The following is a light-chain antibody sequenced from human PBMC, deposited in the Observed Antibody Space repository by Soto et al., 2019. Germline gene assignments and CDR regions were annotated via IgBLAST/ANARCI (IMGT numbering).Light chain of an antibody. CDR1: SSDVGGCTN. Sequence: QSLPTQPASVSVSPGQSITISCTGTSSDVGGCTNVSWYQQHLDKAPNFIIYYFRNRPSGVSNRFSGSKSGNTASVTISGLQAEDEADYCCLSYRSSSARYVFGTAPKVTVL. CDR3: LSYRSSSARYV. J-gene: IGLJ1*01. CDR2: YFR. V-gene: IGLV2-14*03.